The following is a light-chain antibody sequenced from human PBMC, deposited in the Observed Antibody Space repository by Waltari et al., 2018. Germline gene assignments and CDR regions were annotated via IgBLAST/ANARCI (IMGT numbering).Light chain of an antibody. J-gene: IGLJ2*01. CDR2: EVS. CDR1: SSDVGGYNY. V-gene: IGLV2-14*01. CDR3: SSYTSSSTFVV. Sequence: SPGQSITIPCTGTSSDVGGYNYVSWYQLHPGKAPKLMIYEVSKRPSGVSNRFSGSKSGNTASLTISGLQAEDEADYYCSSYTSSSTFVVFGGGTKLTVL.